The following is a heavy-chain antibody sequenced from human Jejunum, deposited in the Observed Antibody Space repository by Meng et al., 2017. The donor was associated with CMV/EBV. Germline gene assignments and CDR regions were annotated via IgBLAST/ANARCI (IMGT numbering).Heavy chain of an antibody. CDR2: ISSSSSFI. V-gene: IGHV3-21*01. D-gene: IGHD3-3*01. Sequence: YSMTWVRQAPGKGLEWVSSISSSSSFIYYADSVKGRFTISRDNAKNSLYLQMNSLRAEDTAVYYCARVGPYYDFWSGFLVGAMDVWGQGTTVTVSS. CDR3: ARVGPYYDFWSGFLVGAMDV. J-gene: IGHJ6*02. CDR1: YS.